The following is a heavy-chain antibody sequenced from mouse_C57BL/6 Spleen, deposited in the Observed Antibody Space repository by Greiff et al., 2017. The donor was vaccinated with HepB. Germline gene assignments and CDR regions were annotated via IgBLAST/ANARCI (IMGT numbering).Heavy chain of an antibody. Sequence: VQLQQSGAELVRPGASVTLSCKASGYTFTDYEMHWVKQTPVHGLEWIGAIDPETGGTAYNQKFKGKAILTADKSSSTAYMELRSLTSEDSAVYYCTRFYYGSSPWFAYWVQGTLVTVSA. CDR3: TRFYYGSSPWFAY. V-gene: IGHV1-15*01. J-gene: IGHJ3*01. CDR1: GYTFTDYE. CDR2: IDPETGGT. D-gene: IGHD1-1*01.